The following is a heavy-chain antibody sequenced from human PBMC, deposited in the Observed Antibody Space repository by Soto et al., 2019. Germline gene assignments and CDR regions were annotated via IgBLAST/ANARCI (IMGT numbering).Heavy chain of an antibody. V-gene: IGHV4-59*01. CDR1: GGSISTYY. CDR3: ARAARGVLSSKWFDP. Sequence: QVQLQESGPGLVKPSETLSLTCSVSGGSISTYYWSWIRQPPGKGLEWIGYIYYSGSANYNPSLKSRVTISVDTSKNQFSLKLSSVTAADTAVYYCARAARGVLSSKWFDPWGQGILVTVSS. J-gene: IGHJ5*02. CDR2: IYYSGSA. D-gene: IGHD2-15*01.